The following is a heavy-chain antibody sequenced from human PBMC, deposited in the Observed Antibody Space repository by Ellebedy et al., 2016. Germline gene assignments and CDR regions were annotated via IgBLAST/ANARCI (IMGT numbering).Heavy chain of an antibody. Sequence: GGSLRLSXAVSGFTFSNYWMSWVRQAPGKGLEWVANIKRDGSEKNYVDSVKGRFTISRDNTKKSLYLQLNSLRVEDTAVYYCVRGRPHDYGDYEFFDSWGQGTLVTVSS. V-gene: IGHV3-7*01. CDR1: GFTFSNYW. CDR3: VRGRPHDYGDYEFFDS. D-gene: IGHD4-17*01. J-gene: IGHJ5*01. CDR2: IKRDGSEK.